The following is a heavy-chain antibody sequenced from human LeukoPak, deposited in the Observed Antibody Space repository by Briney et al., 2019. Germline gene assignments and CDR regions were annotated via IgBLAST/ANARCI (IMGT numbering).Heavy chain of an antibody. CDR2: ISGSGGST. V-gene: IGHV3-23*01. D-gene: IGHD3-3*01. J-gene: IGHJ4*02. CDR1: GFTFSSYA. Sequence: SGGSLRLSCAASGFTFSSYAMSWVRQAPGKGLEWVSSISGSGGSTYYADSVKGRFTISRDNSKNTLYLQMNSLRAEDTAVYYCAKEGVLRFLEWLSFDYWGQGTLVTVSS. CDR3: AKEGVLRFLEWLSFDY.